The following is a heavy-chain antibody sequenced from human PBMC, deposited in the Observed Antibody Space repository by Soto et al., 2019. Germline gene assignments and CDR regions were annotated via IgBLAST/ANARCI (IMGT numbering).Heavy chain of an antibody. J-gene: IGHJ4*02. D-gene: IGHD3-22*01. CDR1: GYTFTSFA. CDR3: TREGQFYDSSGFYYSFDS. Sequence: ASVKVSCKASGYTFTSFAIFWVRQAPGQRLEWMGWINAGNGNTKYSQKFQDRVTISRDTSASTVYMELRSLRSEDTAVYYCTREGQFYDSSGFYYSFDSWGQGTQVTVSS. CDR2: INAGNGNT. V-gene: IGHV1-3*01.